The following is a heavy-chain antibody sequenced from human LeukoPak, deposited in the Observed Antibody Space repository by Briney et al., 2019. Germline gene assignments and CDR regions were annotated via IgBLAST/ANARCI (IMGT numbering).Heavy chain of an antibody. J-gene: IGHJ5*02. CDR2: FDPKDGET. CDR3: AAVLRFLRWFFP. CDR1: GYTLNELS. D-gene: IGHD3-3*01. V-gene: IGHV1-24*01. Sequence: GASVKVSCTVSGYTLNELSIYWVRQAPGKGLEWMGGFDPKDGETIYAQKFQGRVTMTEDTSTDTAYMELSSLRSEDTAVYYCAAVLRFLRWFFPWGQGTLVTVSS.